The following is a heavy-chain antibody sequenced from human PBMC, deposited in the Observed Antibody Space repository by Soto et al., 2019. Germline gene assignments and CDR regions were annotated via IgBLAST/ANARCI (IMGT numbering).Heavy chain of an antibody. CDR3: ARGGTAHYDFWSDTRGDWLAS. Sequence: QVQLLQSGAEVKRPGASVKVSCRASGYTFTNYDVSWVRQAAGQGLEWMGWLSPANGKTKTTYLPQIRDRVRMTWDTSVATAYLEVPDLTSDDTAVYYCARGGTAHYDFWSDTRGDWLASWGQGTLVTVSS. CDR2: LSPANGKTKT. D-gene: IGHD3-3*01. V-gene: IGHV1-8*01. CDR1: GYTFTNYD. J-gene: IGHJ5*01.